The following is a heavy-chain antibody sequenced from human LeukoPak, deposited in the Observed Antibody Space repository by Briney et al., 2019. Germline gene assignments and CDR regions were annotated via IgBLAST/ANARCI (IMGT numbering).Heavy chain of an antibody. CDR3: ARDQTGDGFDC. V-gene: IGHV1-2*02. J-gene: IGHJ4*02. CDR1: GYTFTGYY. Sequence: ASVKVSCKASGYTFTGYYMHWVRQAPGQGLEWMGWINPNSGATNCAQKFQGRVTMTRDTYISTAYMELSSLTSDDTAVYYCARDQTGDGFDCWGQGTLVTVSS. D-gene: IGHD7-27*01. CDR2: INPNSGAT.